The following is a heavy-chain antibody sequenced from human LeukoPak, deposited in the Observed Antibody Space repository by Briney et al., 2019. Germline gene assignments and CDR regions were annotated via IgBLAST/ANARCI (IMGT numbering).Heavy chain of an antibody. V-gene: IGHV1-2*02. CDR1: GYTLTGYY. CDR3: AQSRLYYYDSSGT. Sequence: ASVKVSCKASGYTLTGYYMHWVRQAPGQGLEWMGWINPNSGGTNYAQKFQGRVTMTRDTSISTAYMELSRLRSDDTAVYYCAQSRLYYYDSSGTWGQGTLVTVSS. J-gene: IGHJ4*02. D-gene: IGHD3-22*01. CDR2: INPNSGGT.